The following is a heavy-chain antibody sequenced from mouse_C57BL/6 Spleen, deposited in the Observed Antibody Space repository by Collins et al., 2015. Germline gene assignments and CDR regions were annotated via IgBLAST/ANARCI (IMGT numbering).Heavy chain of an antibody. J-gene: IGHJ2*01. CDR3: ARDPHYGYAFDY. CDR1: GFSLTSYG. CDR2: IWAGGST. D-gene: IGHD2-2*01. Sequence: QVQLKESGPGLVAPSQSLSITCTVSGFSLTSYGVHWVRQPPGKGLEWLGVIWAGGSTNYNSALMSRLSISKDNSKSQVFLKMNSLQTDDTAMYYCARDPHYGYAFDYWGQGTTLTVSS. V-gene: IGHV2-9*02.